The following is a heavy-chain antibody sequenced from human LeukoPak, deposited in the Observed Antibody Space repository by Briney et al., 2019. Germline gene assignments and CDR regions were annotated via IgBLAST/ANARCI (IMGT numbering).Heavy chain of an antibody. Sequence: GGSLRLSCAASGFTFSSYTMNWVRQPPGKGLEWVSNIGTSSTTIYYADSVKGRFTISRDNAKNSLYLQMNSLRANDTAVYYCARFAAGGSYYYYMDVWGKGTTVTVSS. CDR1: GFTFSSYT. V-gene: IGHV3-48*01. J-gene: IGHJ6*03. CDR3: ARFAAGGSYYYYMDV. CDR2: IGTSSTTI. D-gene: IGHD6-25*01.